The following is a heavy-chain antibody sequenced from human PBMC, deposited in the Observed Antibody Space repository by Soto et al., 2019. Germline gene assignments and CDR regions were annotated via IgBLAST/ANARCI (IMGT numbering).Heavy chain of an antibody. CDR3: ARGPQWLRSDNWFDP. V-gene: IGHV4-59*02. CDR1: GASVSGYY. Sequence: QVQLQETGPGLVKPSETLSLTCSVSGASVSGYYWSWIRQTPGKGLEWIGNIHNSGTSKYNPSLKSRVTISLETSKNEFSLTITSVTTADTAVYYCARGPQWLRSDNWFDPWGQGNLVTVSS. J-gene: IGHJ5*02. D-gene: IGHD5-12*01. CDR2: IHNSGTS.